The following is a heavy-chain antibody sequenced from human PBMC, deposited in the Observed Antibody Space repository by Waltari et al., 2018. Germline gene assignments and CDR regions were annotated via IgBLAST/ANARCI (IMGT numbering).Heavy chain of an antibody. J-gene: IGHJ5*01. CDR2: INDSGST. D-gene: IGHD3-16*01. V-gene: IGHV4-30-2*01. CDR1: GASVSRGGPS. CDR3: ARDPGGFDRRFDS. Sequence: QLQLQESGSGLVKPSQTLSPTCAVSGASVSRGGPSWSWFRLPPGRGLGWIGYINDSGSTYYNPTLKSRVTISIDSSRNQFSLKLTSVTAADTAVYYCARDPGGFDRRFDSWGQGILVTVSS.